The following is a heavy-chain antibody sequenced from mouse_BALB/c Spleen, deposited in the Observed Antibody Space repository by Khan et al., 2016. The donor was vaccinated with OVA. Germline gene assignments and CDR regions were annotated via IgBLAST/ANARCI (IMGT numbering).Heavy chain of an antibody. D-gene: IGHD1-1*01. V-gene: IGHV3-2*02. Sequence: EVQLQESGPGLLKPSQSLYLSCTATGYSITSDYAWNWIRQFPGNKMEWMAYISYSGSTSYNPSFKSRISITRDTSKNPFFLQLNSVTTEDTATYYCARKNYYGYAVDYWGQGTSVTVSS. CDR1: GYSITSDYA. CDR2: ISYSGST. J-gene: IGHJ4*01. CDR3: ARKNYYGYAVDY.